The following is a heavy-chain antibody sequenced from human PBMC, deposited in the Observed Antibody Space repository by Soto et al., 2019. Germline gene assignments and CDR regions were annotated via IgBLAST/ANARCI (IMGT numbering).Heavy chain of an antibody. CDR1: GFTFRNYW. CDR2: IPSDGTDV. CDR3: IRDDPGLGIDH. J-gene: IGHJ4*02. D-gene: IGHD1-26*01. V-gene: IGHV3-74*03. Sequence: EVQLVESGGGLVQPGGSLRLSCEASGFTFRNYWMHWVRQPPGKGPEWVSNIPSDGTDVTHADFVRGRFTISRDDAKNTLYLQMDSLRVEDTAMYYCIRDDPGLGIDHWGQGTLVTVSS.